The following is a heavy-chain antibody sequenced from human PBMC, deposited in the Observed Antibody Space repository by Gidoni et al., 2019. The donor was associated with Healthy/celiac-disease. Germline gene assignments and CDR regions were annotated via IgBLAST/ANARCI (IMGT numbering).Heavy chain of an antibody. CDR2: IKRKTDGGTT. Sequence: EVQLVESGGGLVKPGGSLRLSCAASGFAFSNAWMSWVRQAPGKGLEWVGRIKRKTDGGTTDYAAPGKCRFTISRDDSKNTLYLHMNSLKTEDTAVYYCTTEQGDSPYYYYMDVWGQGTTVTVSS. D-gene: IGHD3-16*01. V-gene: IGHV3-15*01. CDR3: TTEQGDSPYYYYMDV. CDR1: GFAFSNAW. J-gene: IGHJ6*03.